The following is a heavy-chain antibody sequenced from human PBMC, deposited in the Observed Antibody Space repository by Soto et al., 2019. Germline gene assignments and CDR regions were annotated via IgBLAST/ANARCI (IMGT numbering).Heavy chain of an antibody. D-gene: IGHD1-1*01. CDR3: VLLAQLERRFRESHDY. V-gene: IGHV3-73*01. CDR1: GFTFSGSA. CDR2: IRSKANSYAT. J-gene: IGHJ4*02. Sequence: GGSLRLSCAASGFTFSGSAMHWVRQASGKGLEWVGRIRSKANSYATAYAASVKGRFTISRDDSKNTAYLQMNSLKTEDTAVYYCVLLAQLERRFRESHDYWGQGTLVTVSS.